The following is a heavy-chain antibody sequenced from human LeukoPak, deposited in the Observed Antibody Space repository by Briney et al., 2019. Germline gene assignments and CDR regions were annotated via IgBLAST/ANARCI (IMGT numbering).Heavy chain of an antibody. D-gene: IGHD3-10*01. CDR1: GFTFSSYW. CDR3: ARWEPDYYGSGSHNAFDI. V-gene: IGHV3-74*01. CDR2: INSDGSST. J-gene: IGHJ3*02. Sequence: GGSLRLSCAASGFTFSSYWMHWVRQAPGKGLVWVSRINSDGSSTSYADSVKGRFTISRDNAKNTLYLQMNSLRAEDTAVYYCARWEPDYYGSGSHNAFDIWGQGTMVTVSS.